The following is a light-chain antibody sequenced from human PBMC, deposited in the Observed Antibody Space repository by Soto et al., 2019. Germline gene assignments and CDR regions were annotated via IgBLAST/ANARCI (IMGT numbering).Light chain of an antibody. CDR2: GAS. V-gene: IGKV3-15*01. J-gene: IGKJ5*01. CDR3: QQYNNCPPFPPIT. Sequence: EIVMTQSPATLSVSPGERATLSCRASQSVSSNLAWYQQKPGQAPRLLIYGASTRATGIPARFIGSGSGTEFTLTISSLQSEDFAVYYCQQYNNCPPFPPITFGQGTRLEIK. CDR1: QSVSSN.